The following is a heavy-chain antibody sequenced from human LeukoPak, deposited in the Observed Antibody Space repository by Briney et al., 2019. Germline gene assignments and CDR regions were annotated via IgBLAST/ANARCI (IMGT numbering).Heavy chain of an antibody. J-gene: IGHJ4*02. Sequence: GGSLRLSCAASGFTFSRYNMNWVRQAPGKGLEWVSFISSSSSYRYYPGSVKGRFTISRDNAKNSLYLQMNSLRGEDTAVYYCASDGAVYYDSSGYPDYWGQGTLVTVSS. CDR3: ASDGAVYYDSSGYPDY. CDR1: GFTFSRYN. V-gene: IGHV3-21*01. CDR2: ISSSSSYR. D-gene: IGHD3-22*01.